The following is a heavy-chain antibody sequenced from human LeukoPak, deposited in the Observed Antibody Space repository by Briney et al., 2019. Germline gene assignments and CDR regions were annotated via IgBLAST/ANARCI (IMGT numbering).Heavy chain of an antibody. J-gene: IGHJ4*02. CDR3: ARARIDTAKMVWGY. Sequence: AGGSLRLSCAASGFTFSSYWMSWVRQAPGKGLEWVANIKQGGSEKYYVDSVKGRFTISRDNAKNSLYLQMNSLRAEDTAVYYCARARIDTAKMVWGYWGQGTLVTVSS. CDR2: IKQGGSEK. V-gene: IGHV3-7*05. D-gene: IGHD5-18*01. CDR1: GFTFSSYW.